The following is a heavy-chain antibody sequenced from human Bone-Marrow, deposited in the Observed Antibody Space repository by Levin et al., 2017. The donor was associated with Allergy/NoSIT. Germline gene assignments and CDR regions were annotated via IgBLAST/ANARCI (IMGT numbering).Heavy chain of an antibody. CDR1: GFTFDDYA. J-gene: IGHJ6*02. D-gene: IGHD2-15*01. CDR3: AKDMGIDIVVYGMDV. V-gene: IGHV3-9*01. CDR2: ISWNSGSI. Sequence: GGSLRLSCAASGFTFDDYAMHWVRQAPGKGLEWVSGISWNSGSIGYADSVKGRITISRDNAKNSLYLQMNSLRAEDTALYYCAKDMGIDIVVYGMDVWGQGTTVTVSS.